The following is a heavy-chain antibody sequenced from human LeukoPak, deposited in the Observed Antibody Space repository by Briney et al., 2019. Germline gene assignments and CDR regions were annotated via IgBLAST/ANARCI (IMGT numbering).Heavy chain of an antibody. CDR1: GYTFTGYY. V-gene: IGHV1-2*02. CDR2: INPNSGGI. J-gene: IGHJ3*02. CDR3: GRDRAFAGTAPDAFDI. D-gene: IGHD6-13*01. Sequence: ASVKVSCKASGYTFTGYYIHWVRQAPGQRLEWMGWINPNSGGIKYAQKFQGRVTMTRDTSISTAYMELSRLRSDDTAVSYCGRDRAFAGTAPDAFDIWGQGTMVTVSS.